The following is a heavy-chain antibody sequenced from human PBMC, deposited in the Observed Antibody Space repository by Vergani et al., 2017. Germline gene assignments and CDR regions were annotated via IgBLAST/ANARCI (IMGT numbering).Heavy chain of an antibody. CDR1: GFTVSSNY. D-gene: IGHD3-10*01. CDR2: IYSGGSR. CDR3: ARGYYYGSGSPYWYFDL. V-gene: IGHV3-53*04. Sequence: EVQLVESGGGLVQPGGSLRLSCAASGFTVSSNYMSWVRQAPGKGLEWVSVIYSGGSRYYADSVKGRFTISRHNSKNTLYPQMNSLRAEDTAVYYCARGYYYGSGSPYWYFDLWGRGTLVTVSS. J-gene: IGHJ2*01.